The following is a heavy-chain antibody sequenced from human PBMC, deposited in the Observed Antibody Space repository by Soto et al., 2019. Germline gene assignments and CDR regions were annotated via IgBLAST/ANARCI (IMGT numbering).Heavy chain of an antibody. CDR3: ARGSSWNDYYYYGMDV. Sequence: GSLRLSCAASGFTFSSYAMHWVRQAPGKGLEWVAVISYDGSNKYYADSVKGRFTISRDNSKNTLYLQMNSLRAEDTAVYYCARGSSWNDYYYYGMDVWGQVPTVTVSS. CDR2: ISYDGSNK. J-gene: IGHJ6*02. D-gene: IGHD6-13*01. V-gene: IGHV3-30-3*01. CDR1: GFTFSSYA.